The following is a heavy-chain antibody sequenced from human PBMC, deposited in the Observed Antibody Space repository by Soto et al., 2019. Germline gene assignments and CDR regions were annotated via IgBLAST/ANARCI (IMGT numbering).Heavy chain of an antibody. Sequence: GESLKISCKGSGYSFTSYWISWVRQMPGKGLEWMGRIDPSDSYTNYSPSFQGHVTISADKSISTAYLQWSSLKASDTAMYYCARHFGMATKNYYYYYGMDVWGQGTTVTVSS. CDR3: ARHFGMATKNYYYYYGMDV. CDR2: IDPSDSYT. J-gene: IGHJ6*02. V-gene: IGHV5-10-1*01. CDR1: GYSFTSYW. D-gene: IGHD5-12*01.